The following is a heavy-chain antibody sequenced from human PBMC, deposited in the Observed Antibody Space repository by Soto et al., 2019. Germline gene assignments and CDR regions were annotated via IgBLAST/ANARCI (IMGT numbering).Heavy chain of an antibody. Sequence: GASVKVSCKASGGTFSSCAISWVRQAPGQGLEWMGGIIPIFGTANYAQKFQGRVTITADESTSTAYMELSSLRSEDTAVYYCARGYSNYVWYFDLWGRGTLVTVSS. CDR2: IIPIFGTA. D-gene: IGHD4-4*01. V-gene: IGHV1-69*13. J-gene: IGHJ2*01. CDR1: GGTFSSCA. CDR3: ARGYSNYVWYFDL.